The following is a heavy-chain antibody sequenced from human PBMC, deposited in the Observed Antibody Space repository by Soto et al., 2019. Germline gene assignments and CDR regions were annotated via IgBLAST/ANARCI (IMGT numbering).Heavy chain of an antibody. D-gene: IGHD3-10*01. CDR3: ARRLASGSPYFDY. V-gene: IGHV4-39*01. CDR2: IFYGGST. Sequence: SETLSLTCSVSGGSVYSTSYYWGWIRQPPGKGLEWVGHIFYGGSTYYNPSLESRVAISVDTSKNQVSLRLTSVTAADTAVYYCARRLASGSPYFDYWGQGTLVTVSS. J-gene: IGHJ4*02. CDR1: GGSVYSTSYY.